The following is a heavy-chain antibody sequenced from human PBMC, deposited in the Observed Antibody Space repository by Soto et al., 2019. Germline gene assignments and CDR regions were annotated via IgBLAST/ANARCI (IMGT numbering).Heavy chain of an antibody. V-gene: IGHV1-8*01. J-gene: IGHJ4*02. CDR1: GYTFTSYD. CDR2: MNPNSGNT. Sequence: ASVKVSCKASGYTFTSYDINWVRQATGQGLEWMGWMNPNSGNTGYAQKFQGRVTMTRNTSISTAYMELSSLRSEDTAVYYCARRKIRRQDFDYWGQGTLVTVSS. CDR3: ARRKIRRQDFDY.